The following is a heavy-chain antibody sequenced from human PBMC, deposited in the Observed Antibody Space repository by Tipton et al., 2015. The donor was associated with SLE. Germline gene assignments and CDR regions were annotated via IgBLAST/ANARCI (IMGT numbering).Heavy chain of an antibody. CDR2: IYYSGST. CDR3: ARADWSGYLFGY. J-gene: IGHJ4*02. CDR1: GGSISSYY. D-gene: IGHD3-3*01. Sequence: TLSLTCTVSGGSISSYYWSWIRQPPGKGLEWIGYIYYSGSTNYNPSLKSRVTISVDTSKNQFSLKLSSVTAADTAVYYCARADWSGYLFGYWGQGTLVTASS. V-gene: IGHV4-59*01.